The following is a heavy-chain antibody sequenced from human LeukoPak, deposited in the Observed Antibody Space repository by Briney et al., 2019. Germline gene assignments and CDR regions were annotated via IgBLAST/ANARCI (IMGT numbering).Heavy chain of an antibody. Sequence: SQTLSLTCTVSGGPISSGGYYWSWIRQHPGKGLEWIGYIYYSGSTYYNPSLKSRVTISVDTSKNQFSLKLSSVTAADTAVYYCARVQWLVKFDYWGQGTLVTVSS. CDR3: ARVQWLVKFDY. J-gene: IGHJ4*02. D-gene: IGHD6-19*01. V-gene: IGHV4-31*03. CDR2: IYYSGST. CDR1: GGPISSGGYY.